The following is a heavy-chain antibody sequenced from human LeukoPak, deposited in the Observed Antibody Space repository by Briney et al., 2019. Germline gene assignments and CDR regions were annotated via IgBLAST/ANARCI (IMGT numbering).Heavy chain of an antibody. CDR2: ISYDGINK. J-gene: IGHJ4*02. D-gene: IGHD5-18*01. V-gene: IGHV3-30-3*01. CDR3: ARDARRYSYGLDD. CDR1: GFPFNNYA. Sequence: GGSLRLSYAASGFPFNNYAMHWVRQAPGKGLEWVALISYDGINKFYADSVKGRFTISRDSSKNTLYLQMNSLRAEDTAVYYCARDARRYSYGLDDWGQGTLVTVS.